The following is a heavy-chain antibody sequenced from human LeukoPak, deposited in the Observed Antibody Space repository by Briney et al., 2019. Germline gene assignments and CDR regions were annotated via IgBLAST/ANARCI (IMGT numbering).Heavy chain of an antibody. V-gene: IGHV2-5*02. Sequence: SGAPLIHRTHPLKLTCTFYGFSLSPSSVDEGWIRQIHGKDLEWHALLCVDDGEFYNRSLKTSLTIAKDTSKNQAVLSMTNVDPADTATYYCARCRGFNSRWDASDVGVQGTRVTVSS. CDR2: LCVDDGE. J-gene: IGHJ3*01. CDR3: ARCRGFNSRWDASDV. CDR1: GFSLSPSSVD. D-gene: IGHD6-13*01.